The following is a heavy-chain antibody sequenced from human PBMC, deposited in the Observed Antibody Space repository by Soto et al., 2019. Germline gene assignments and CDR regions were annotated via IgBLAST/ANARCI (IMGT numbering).Heavy chain of an antibody. D-gene: IGHD1-26*01. CDR3: GRGRSGQIVVFY. J-gene: IGHJ4*02. CDR2: IGPESGAT. CDR1: GYTFTGHY. V-gene: IGHV1-2*02. Sequence: ASVKVSCKASGYTFTGHYIHWVRQAPEQGPEWMGEIGPESGATRYAQKFQGRVTMTRDTSITTVYMELNNLSPDDTAVYYCGRGRSGQIVVFYWGQGTPVTVSS.